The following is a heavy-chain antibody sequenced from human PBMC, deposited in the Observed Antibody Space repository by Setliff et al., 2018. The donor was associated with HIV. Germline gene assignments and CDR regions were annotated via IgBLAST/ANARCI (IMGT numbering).Heavy chain of an antibody. CDR3: ARGTYYSPVEMTTVREGDGYYFDY. D-gene: IGHD4-4*01. CDR2: IIPMFGAA. V-gene: IGHV1-69*05. CDR1: GGTFSSYA. Sequence: GASVKVSCKASGGTFSSYAISWVRQAPGQGLEWMGGIIPMFGAANYAQKFQGRATITTDASTSAAYMELRSLGSDDTAVYYCARGTYYSPVEMTTVREGDGYYFDYWGQGTLVTVSS. J-gene: IGHJ4*02.